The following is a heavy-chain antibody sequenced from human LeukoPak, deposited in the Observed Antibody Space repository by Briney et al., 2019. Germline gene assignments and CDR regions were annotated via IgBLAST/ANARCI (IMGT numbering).Heavy chain of an antibody. CDR2: INPNSGGT. D-gene: IGHD1-26*01. Sequence: ASVTVSSTASAYTFTDYYMHWGRQAPGQGLESMGWINPNSGGTNYAQKFQGRVTMTRDTSISTAYMELSRLRSDDTAVYYCARDGSYHTIDYWGQGTLVTVSS. J-gene: IGHJ4*02. CDR1: AYTFTDYY. V-gene: IGHV1-2*02. CDR3: ARDGSYHTIDY.